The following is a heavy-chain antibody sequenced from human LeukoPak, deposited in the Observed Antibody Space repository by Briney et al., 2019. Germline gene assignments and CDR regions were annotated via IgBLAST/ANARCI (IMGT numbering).Heavy chain of an antibody. J-gene: IGHJ4*02. V-gene: IGHV3-74*01. CDR2: INTDGGTT. D-gene: IGHD3-10*01. Sequence: GGSLRLSCAASELTFSNYWMHWVRQAPGKGLVWVSRINTDGGTTSYADSVKGRFTISRDNAKNTLYLQMNSLRAEDTAVYYCVRGVADSYGQFDNWGQGTLVTVSS. CDR3: VRGVADSYGQFDN. CDR1: ELTFSNYW.